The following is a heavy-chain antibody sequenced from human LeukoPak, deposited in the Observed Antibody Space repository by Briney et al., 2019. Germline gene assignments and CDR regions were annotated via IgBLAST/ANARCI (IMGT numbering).Heavy chain of an antibody. J-gene: IGHJ4*02. Sequence: GGSLRLSCAASGFTFSNYGMHWVRQASGKGLEWVAVISYDGSNKYYADSVKGRFTISRDNSKNTLYLQMNSLRAEDTAVYYCAKESTSGFPDYWGQGTRVTVSS. CDR3: AKESTSGFPDY. CDR1: GFTFSNYG. CDR2: ISYDGSNK. V-gene: IGHV3-30*18. D-gene: IGHD6-19*01.